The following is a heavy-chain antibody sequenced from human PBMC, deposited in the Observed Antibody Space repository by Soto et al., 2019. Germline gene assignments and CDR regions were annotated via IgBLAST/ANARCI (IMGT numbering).Heavy chain of an antibody. CDR2: IRSKAYGGTT. D-gene: IGHD3-16*02. CDR3: IKYYDYIWGSYRSWDAFDI. Sequence: PGGSLRLSCTASGFTFGDYAMSWFRQAPGKGLEWVGFIRSKAYGGTTEYTASVKGRFTISRDDSKSIAYLQMNSLKTEDTAVYYCIKYYDYIWGSYRSWDAFDIWGQGTMVTVSS. CDR1: GFTFGDYA. V-gene: IGHV3-49*01. J-gene: IGHJ3*02.